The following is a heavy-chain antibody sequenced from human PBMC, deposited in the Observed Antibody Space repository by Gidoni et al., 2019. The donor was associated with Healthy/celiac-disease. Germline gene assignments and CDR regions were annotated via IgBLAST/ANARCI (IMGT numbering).Heavy chain of an antibody. Sequence: QVQLQQWGAGLLKPSETLSLTCAVYGGSFSGYYWRWIRQPPGKGLEWIGEINHSGSTNYNPSLKSRVTISVDTSKNQFSLKLSSVTAADTAVYYCARFRRYYDSSGYYYVRHYGMDVWGQGTTVTVSS. CDR3: ARFRRYYDSSGYYYVRHYGMDV. D-gene: IGHD3-22*01. CDR1: GGSFSGYY. CDR2: INHSGST. J-gene: IGHJ6*02. V-gene: IGHV4-34*01.